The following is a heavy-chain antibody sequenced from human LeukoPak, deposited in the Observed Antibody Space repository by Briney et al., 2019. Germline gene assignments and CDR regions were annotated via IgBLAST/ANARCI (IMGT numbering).Heavy chain of an antibody. J-gene: IGHJ5*02. Sequence: HPGGSLRLSCAASGFTFSAFAMSWVRQAPGKGLEWVSAISGSGVRTYYADSVKGRVTISRDNSKNTLYLQMSSLRAEDTAIYYCAKDQGVHWFDPWGQGTLVIVSS. CDR1: GFTFSAFA. CDR2: ISGSGVRT. D-gene: IGHD3-10*01. CDR3: AKDQGVHWFDP. V-gene: IGHV3-23*01.